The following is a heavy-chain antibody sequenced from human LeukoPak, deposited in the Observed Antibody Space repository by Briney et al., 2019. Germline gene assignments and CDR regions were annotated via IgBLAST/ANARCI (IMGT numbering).Heavy chain of an antibody. CDR3: ARGSPYSGIYYPFDY. CDR1: GFTFSSYW. CDR2: IKQDGSEK. Sequence: GGSLRLSCAASGFTFSSYWMSWVRQVPGKGLEWVANIKQDGSEKFYVDSVEGRFTISRDNAKNSLFLQMNSLRADDTAVYYCARGSPYSGIYYPFDYWGQGTLVTVSS. D-gene: IGHD1-26*01. V-gene: IGHV3-7*04. J-gene: IGHJ4*02.